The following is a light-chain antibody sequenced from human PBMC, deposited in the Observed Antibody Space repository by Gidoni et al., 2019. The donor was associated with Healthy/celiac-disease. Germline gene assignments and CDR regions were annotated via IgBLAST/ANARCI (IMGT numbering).Light chain of an antibody. V-gene: IGKV3-20*01. CDR2: GAS. J-gene: IGKJ5*01. CDR1: QSVSSSY. Sequence: EIVLTQSPGTLSLSPGERATLPCRASQSVSSSYLAWYQQKPGQAPRLLIYGASSRATGIPDRFSGSGSGKDFTLTISRLEPEDFAVYYCQQYGSSPPITFGQGTRLEIK. CDR3: QQYGSSPPIT.